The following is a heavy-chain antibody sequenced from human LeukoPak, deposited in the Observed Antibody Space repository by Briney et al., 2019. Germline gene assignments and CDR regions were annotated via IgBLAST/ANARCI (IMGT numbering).Heavy chain of an antibody. D-gene: IGHD6-13*01. CDR1: GGSISSGGYY. V-gene: IGHV4-31*03. CDR3: ARAGSWYAPPSPGGMDV. CDR2: IYYSGST. Sequence: SETLSLTCTVSGGSISSGGYYWSWIRQHPGKGLEWIGYIYYSGSTYYNPSLKSRVTISVDTSKNQFSLKLSSVTAADTAVYYCARAGSWYAPPSPGGMDVWGQGTTVTVSS. J-gene: IGHJ6*02.